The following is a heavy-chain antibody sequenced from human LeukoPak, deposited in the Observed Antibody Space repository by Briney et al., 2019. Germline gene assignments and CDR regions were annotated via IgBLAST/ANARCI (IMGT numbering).Heavy chain of an antibody. Sequence: SETLPLTCTVSGGSLSSSSYYWGWIRQPPGKGLEWIGGIYYSGSTYYNPSLKSRVTISVDTSKNQFSLKLSSVTAADTAVYYCARGLRRTVTTFGFEDYWGQGTLVTVSS. J-gene: IGHJ4*02. CDR1: GGSLSSSSYY. D-gene: IGHD3-16*01. V-gene: IGHV4-39*01. CDR3: ARGLRRTVTTFGFEDY. CDR2: IYYSGST.